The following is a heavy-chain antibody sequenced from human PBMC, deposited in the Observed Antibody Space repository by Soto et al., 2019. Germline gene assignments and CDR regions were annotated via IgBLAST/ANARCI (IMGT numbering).Heavy chain of an antibody. V-gene: IGHV3-23*01. CDR2: ISGDGGNT. CDR1: GFTFSSYA. CDR3: AKGADWFDP. J-gene: IGHJ5*02. Sequence: EVQLLESGGGLVQPGGSLRLSCAASGFTFSSYAMNWVRQAPGKGLEWVSTISGDGGNTYYADSVRGRFTSSRDNSKTTLYLQMNSLRADDSAIYYCAKGADWFDPWGQATLVTVSS.